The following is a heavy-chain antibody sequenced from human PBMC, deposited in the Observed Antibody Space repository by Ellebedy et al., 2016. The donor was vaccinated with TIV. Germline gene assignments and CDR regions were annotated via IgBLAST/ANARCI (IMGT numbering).Heavy chain of an antibody. J-gene: IGHJ3*02. D-gene: IGHD2-8*02. Sequence: GGSLRLXXKASGYNFTNYWIGWVRQMPGKGLEWMGIIHPGDSETRYSPSFQGQVTISADNSINTAYLQWSSLKTSDSAMFFCARPSLWSDTFDIWGQGTMVTVSS. CDR1: GYNFTNYW. CDR3: ARPSLWSDTFDI. V-gene: IGHV5-51*01. CDR2: IHPGDSET.